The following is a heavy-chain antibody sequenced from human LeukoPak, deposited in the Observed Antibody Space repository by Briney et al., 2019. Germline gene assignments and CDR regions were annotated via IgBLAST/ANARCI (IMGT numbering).Heavy chain of an antibody. CDR2: INGGGVNT. Sequence: PGGSLRLSCAASGFTFSSYAMSWVRQAPGKGLEWVSTINGGGVNTHYADSVGGRFTISRDNSKNTLFLQMNSLRDEDTAVYYCALCGGDCYFELFGLDAYYYYGMDVWGQGTTVTVSS. V-gene: IGHV3-23*01. J-gene: IGHJ6*02. D-gene: IGHD2-21*02. CDR1: GFTFSSYA. CDR3: ALCGGDCYFELFGLDAYYYYGMDV.